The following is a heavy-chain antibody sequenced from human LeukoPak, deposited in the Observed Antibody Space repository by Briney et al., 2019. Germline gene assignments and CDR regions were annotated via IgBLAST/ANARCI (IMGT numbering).Heavy chain of an antibody. CDR2: ISGSGGST. CDR3: AKDSASSGWYPRFDY. Sequence: GGSLRLSCAASGFTFSSYAMSWVRQAPGKGLEWVSAISGSGGSTYYADSVKGRFTISRDNSKNTLYLQMNSLRAEDTAVYYCAKDSASSGWYPRFDYWGQGTLVTVSS. V-gene: IGHV3-23*01. CDR1: GFTFSSYA. J-gene: IGHJ4*02. D-gene: IGHD6-19*01.